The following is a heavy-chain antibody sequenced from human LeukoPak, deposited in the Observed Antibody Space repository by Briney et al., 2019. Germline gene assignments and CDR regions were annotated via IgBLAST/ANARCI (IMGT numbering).Heavy chain of an antibody. CDR2: IKQGGSQK. CDR3: ARGPNFGDYVDFLDS. Sequence: GGSLRLSCEASGFTFSDHWMTWVRQAPGKGLEWVANIKQGGSQKYYVDSVKGRFTISRDDVKSTLFLQMSNLRAEDSALYYCARGPNFGDYVDFLDSWGQGTLVTVSS. J-gene: IGHJ4*02. D-gene: IGHD4-17*01. CDR1: GFTFSDHW. V-gene: IGHV3-7*01.